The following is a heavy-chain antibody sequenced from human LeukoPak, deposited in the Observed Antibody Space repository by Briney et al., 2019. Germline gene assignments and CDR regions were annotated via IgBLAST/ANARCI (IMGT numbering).Heavy chain of an antibody. V-gene: IGHV1-18*01. CDR3: ARLRDSSGYGWFDP. J-gene: IGHJ5*02. CDR1: GYTFTSYG. CDR2: ISAYNGNT. Sequence: ASVKVPCKASGYTFTSYGISWVRQAPGQGLEWMGWISAYNGNTNYAQKLQGRVTMTTDTSTSTAYMELRSLRSDDTAVYYCARLRDSSGYGWFDPWGQGTLVTVSS. D-gene: IGHD3-22*01.